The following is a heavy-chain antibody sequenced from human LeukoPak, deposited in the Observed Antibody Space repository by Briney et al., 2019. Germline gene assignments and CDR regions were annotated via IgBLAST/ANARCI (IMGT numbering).Heavy chain of an antibody. CDR3: ARDVEYDFWSGYYNHNWFDP. Sequence: GGSLRLSCAASGFTFSSYGMHWVRQAPGKGLEWVAVISYDGSNKYYADSVKGRFTISRDNSKNTLYLQMNSLRAEDTAVYYCARDVEYDFWSGYYNHNWFDPWGQGTLVTVSS. CDR2: ISYDGSNK. CDR1: GFTFSSYG. J-gene: IGHJ5*02. D-gene: IGHD3-3*01. V-gene: IGHV3-30*03.